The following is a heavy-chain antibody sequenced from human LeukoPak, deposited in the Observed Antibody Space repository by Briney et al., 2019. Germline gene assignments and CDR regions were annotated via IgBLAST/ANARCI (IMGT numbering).Heavy chain of an antibody. D-gene: IGHD2-2*03. V-gene: IGHV1-8*03. Sequence: GASVKVSCKASGYTFTSYDINWVRQATGQGLEWMGWMNPNGGNTGYAQKFQGRVTITRNTSISTAYMELSSLRSEDTAVYYCATGYCSSTSCFDDAFDIWGQGTMVTVSS. CDR2: MNPNGGNT. CDR3: ATGYCSSTSCFDDAFDI. J-gene: IGHJ3*02. CDR1: GYTFTSYD.